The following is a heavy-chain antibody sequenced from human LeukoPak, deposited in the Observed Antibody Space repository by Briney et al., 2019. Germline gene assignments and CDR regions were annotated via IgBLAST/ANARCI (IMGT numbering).Heavy chain of an antibody. D-gene: IGHD3-22*01. Sequence: SETLSLTCTVFYGSFSGYYWSWIRQPPGKGLEWIGEINHNGNTNYNPSLKSRVTISVDTSKNQFSLKLSSVTAADTAVYYCARAGADDSSGYFDFDYWGQGTLVTVSS. V-gene: IGHV4-34*01. CDR2: INHNGNT. CDR1: YGSFSGYY. CDR3: ARAGADDSSGYFDFDY. J-gene: IGHJ4*02.